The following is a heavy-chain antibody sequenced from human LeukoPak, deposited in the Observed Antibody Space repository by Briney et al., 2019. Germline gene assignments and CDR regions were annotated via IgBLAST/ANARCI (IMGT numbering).Heavy chain of an antibody. CDR1: GGSISSYY. Sequence: KPSETLSLTCTVSGGSISSYYWTWFRQPPGKGLEWIAYIDYSGYSAYNPSLKSRLTISVDTSKDQFSLKLTSMTTADTAVYYCARMVGLTSFGHWGQGILVTVSS. CDR3: ARMVGLTSFGH. CDR2: IDYSGYS. V-gene: IGHV4-59*01. J-gene: IGHJ4*02. D-gene: IGHD3-3*01.